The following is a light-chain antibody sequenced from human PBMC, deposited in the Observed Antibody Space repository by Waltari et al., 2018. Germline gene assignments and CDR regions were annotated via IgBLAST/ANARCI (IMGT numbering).Light chain of an antibody. CDR3: QQANSFPIT. CDR2: AVS. Sequence: DIQMTQSPSSVSVSVGDRVTITCRASQDIRSWLAWYQQKPGKAPRLLIYAVSTLHTGVPSRFSGSGSGTDFTLTISSLQPEDFATYYCQQANSFPITFGQGTRLEIK. CDR1: QDIRSW. V-gene: IGKV1D-12*01. J-gene: IGKJ5*01.